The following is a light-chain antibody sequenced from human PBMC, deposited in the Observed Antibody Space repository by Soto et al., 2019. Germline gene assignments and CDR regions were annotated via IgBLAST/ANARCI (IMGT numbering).Light chain of an antibody. CDR2: DVS. V-gene: IGKV3-11*01. J-gene: IGKJ2*01. CDR1: QSLGTS. Sequence: EIVLTQSPATLSFSAGERATLSCRASQSLGTSLAWYQQRHGQAPRLLIYDVSKRASGIPARFSGGGSGTGFTLASTGLHPEDSSVYYCQQRGNWPPYTFGPGARLEI. CDR3: QQRGNWPPYT.